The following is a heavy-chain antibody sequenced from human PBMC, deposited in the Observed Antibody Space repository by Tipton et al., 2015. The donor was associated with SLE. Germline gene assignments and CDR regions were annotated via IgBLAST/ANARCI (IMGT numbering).Heavy chain of an antibody. CDR3: TRDSSISTGGDYFDY. J-gene: IGHJ4*02. Sequence: GLVKPSQTLSLTCAISGDSISSNSAAWNWIRQSPSRGLEWLGRTYYRSRWYRDYAVSVKSRIGIDADTSKNQISLQLNSVTPEDTAVYYCTRDSSISTGGDYFDYWGQGTLVTVSS. CDR1: GDSISSNSAA. CDR2: TYYRSRWYR. D-gene: IGHD6-13*01. V-gene: IGHV6-1*01.